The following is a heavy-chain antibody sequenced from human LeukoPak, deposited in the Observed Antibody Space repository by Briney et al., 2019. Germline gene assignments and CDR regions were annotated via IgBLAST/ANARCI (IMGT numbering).Heavy chain of an antibody. V-gene: IGHV3-74*01. CDR2: ITSDGSST. D-gene: IGHD3-16*02. CDR1: GFTFSSYW. J-gene: IGHJ4*02. Sequence: GGSLRLSCAASGFTFSSYWMHWVRQAPGKGLVWVSRITSDGSSTNYADSVKGRFTISRDNAKDTLYLQMNSLRAEDTAVYYCAKGAHYDYVWGSYRYDYFDYWGQGTLVTVSS. CDR3: AKGAHYDYVWGSYRYDYFDY.